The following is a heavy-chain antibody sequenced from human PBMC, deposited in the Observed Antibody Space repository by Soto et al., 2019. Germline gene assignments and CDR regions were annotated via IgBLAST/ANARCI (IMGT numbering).Heavy chain of an antibody. CDR1: GTIFSSYT. V-gene: IGHV1-69*08. D-gene: IGHD3-16*01. CDR3: ARGLGGRMDD. J-gene: IGHJ6*01. CDR2: IIPILGET. Sequence: QVQLVQSGAEVKKPGSSVRVSCKASGTIFSSYTISWVRQAPGQGLEWMGRIIPILGETNSAQKFQGRVTLTADKSTNTAYMQLNSLGLEDTAVYYCARGLGGRMDDW.